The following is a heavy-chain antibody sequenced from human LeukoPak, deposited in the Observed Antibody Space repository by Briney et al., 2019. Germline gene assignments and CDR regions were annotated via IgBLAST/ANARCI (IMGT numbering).Heavy chain of an antibody. V-gene: IGHV3-7*01. J-gene: IGHJ6*03. CDR1: GFTFRSFW. CDR2: IKQDGSER. Sequence: GGSLRLSCAASGFTFRSFWMSWVRQAPGKGLEWVANIKQDGSERYYMDSVKGRFTISRDNAKNSLYLRLSSLRAEDAAVYYCAREPYYYYYYYMDVWGKGTTVTVSS. CDR3: AREPYYYYYYYMDV.